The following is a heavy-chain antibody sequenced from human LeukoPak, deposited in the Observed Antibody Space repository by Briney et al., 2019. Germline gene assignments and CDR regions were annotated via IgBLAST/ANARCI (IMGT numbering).Heavy chain of an antibody. CDR2: IYTSGST. Sequence: SETLSLTCTVSGGSISSGSYYWSWIRQPAGKGLEWIGRIYTSGSTNYNPSLKSRVTISVDTSKNQFSLKLSSVTAADTAVYYCATSRGVGADSFDYWGQGTLVTVSS. V-gene: IGHV4-61*02. J-gene: IGHJ4*02. CDR3: ATSRGVGADSFDY. D-gene: IGHD1-26*01. CDR1: GGSISSGSYY.